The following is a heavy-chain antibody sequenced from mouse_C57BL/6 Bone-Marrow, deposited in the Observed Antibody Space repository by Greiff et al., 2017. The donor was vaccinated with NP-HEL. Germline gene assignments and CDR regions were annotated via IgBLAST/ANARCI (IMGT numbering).Heavy chain of an antibody. V-gene: IGHV2-6*01. Sequence: VKVVESGPGLVAPSQSLSITCTVSGFSLTSYGVDWVRQSPGKGLEWLGVIWGVGSTNYNSALKSRLSISKDNSKSQVFLKMNSLQTDDTAMYYCASDYYDFSWFAYWGQGTLVTVSA. J-gene: IGHJ3*01. D-gene: IGHD2-4*01. CDR3: ASDYYDFSWFAY. CDR2: IWGVGST. CDR1: GFSLTSYG.